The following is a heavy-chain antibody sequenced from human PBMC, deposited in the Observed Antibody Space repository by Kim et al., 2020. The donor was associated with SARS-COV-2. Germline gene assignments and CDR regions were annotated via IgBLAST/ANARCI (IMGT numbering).Heavy chain of an antibody. CDR3: ARARFITIFGVVITGAFDY. CDR2: IYHSGST. V-gene: IGHV4-4*02. J-gene: IGHJ4*02. CDR1: GGSISSSNW. D-gene: IGHD3-3*01. Sequence: SETLSLTCAVSGGSISSSNWWSRVRQPPGKGLEWIGEIYHSGSTNYNPSLKSRVTISVDKSKNQFSLKLSSVTAADTAVYYCARARFITIFGVVITGAFDYWGQGTLVTVSS.